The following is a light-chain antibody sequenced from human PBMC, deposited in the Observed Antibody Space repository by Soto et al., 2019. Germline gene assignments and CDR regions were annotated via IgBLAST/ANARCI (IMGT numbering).Light chain of an antibody. J-gene: IGKJ5*01. CDR2: GAS. V-gene: IGKV3D-15*01. CDR3: QQHFNGPIT. Sequence: EIVMTQSPATLSVSPGARATLSCRASQSVSSNLAWYQQNPGQAPRLLIYGASNRATGIPARFSGSGSGTDFTLTISSLEPEDFAVYYCQQHFNGPITFGQGTRLEIK. CDR1: QSVSSN.